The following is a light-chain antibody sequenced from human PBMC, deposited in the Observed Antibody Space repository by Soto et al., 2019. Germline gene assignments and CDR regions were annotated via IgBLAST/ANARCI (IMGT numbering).Light chain of an antibody. Sequence: QSALTQPASVSGAPGQSITISCTGTSSDVGGYNYVSWYQQHPGKAPKLMIYEVSNRPSGVSDRFSGSKSGNTASLTMSGLQAEDEADYYCSSYTSSSTRVFLGGTKLTVL. CDR2: EVS. CDR1: SSDVGGYNY. V-gene: IGLV2-14*01. J-gene: IGLJ3*02. CDR3: SSYTSSSTRV.